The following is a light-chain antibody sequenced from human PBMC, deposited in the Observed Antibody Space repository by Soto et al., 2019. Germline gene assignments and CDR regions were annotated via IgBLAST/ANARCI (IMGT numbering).Light chain of an antibody. CDR1: QSIRSN. CDR2: SSS. Sequence: EIVMTQSPATLSVSPGERATLSCRSSQSIRSNLAWYQQKPGQAPRLLIYSSSTRATGVPARFSGSGSWTKFTLIIISLQSDDFAVYYCQQYNNWPPWTFGQGTKLEIK. J-gene: IGKJ2*02. CDR3: QQYNNWPPWT. V-gene: IGKV3-15*01.